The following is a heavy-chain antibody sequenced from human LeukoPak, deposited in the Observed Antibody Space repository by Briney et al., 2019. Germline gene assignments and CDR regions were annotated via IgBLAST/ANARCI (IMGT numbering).Heavy chain of an antibody. D-gene: IGHD4-11*01. J-gene: IGHJ5*02. CDR2: IGVGSGNT. Sequence: SVKVSCKASGFTFSNSAVQWVRQARRQRFEWIGWIGVGSGNTNYAERFQERVTITRDMSTSTAYMELSSLRSEDTAVYYCAADHDYSLSYDSYGPLDAWGQGTRVTVSS. CDR3: AADHDYSLSYDSYGPLDA. CDR1: GFTFSNSA. V-gene: IGHV1-58*01.